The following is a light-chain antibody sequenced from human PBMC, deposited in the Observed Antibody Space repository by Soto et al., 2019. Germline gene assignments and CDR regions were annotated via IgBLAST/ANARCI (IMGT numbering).Light chain of an antibody. V-gene: IGKV1-39*01. Sequence: DIRMTQSPSSLSASVGDKVTITGRASQNFDMYLKCYKQKPVNAPRDLISGASNLQSVVTSRFCGSGSGTDVFLIIISRQSEDFSSYFCHHTFNSPPWTFGQGTKVEVK. CDR2: GAS. CDR3: HHTFNSPPWT. CDR1: QNFDMY. J-gene: IGKJ1*01.